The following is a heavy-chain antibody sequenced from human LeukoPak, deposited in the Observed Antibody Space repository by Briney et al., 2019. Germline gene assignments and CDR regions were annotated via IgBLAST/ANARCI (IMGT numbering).Heavy chain of an antibody. CDR2: ISSSSSYI. J-gene: IGHJ5*02. D-gene: IGHD1-26*01. CDR3: ARGPGTVPPHLRNWFDP. CDR1: GFTLSSYS. Sequence: PGGSLRLSCAASGFTLSSYSMNWVRQAPGKGLEWVSSISSSSSYIYYADSVKGRFTISRDNAKNSLYLQMNSLRAEDTAVYYCARGPGTVPPHLRNWFDPWGQGTLVTVSS. V-gene: IGHV3-21*01.